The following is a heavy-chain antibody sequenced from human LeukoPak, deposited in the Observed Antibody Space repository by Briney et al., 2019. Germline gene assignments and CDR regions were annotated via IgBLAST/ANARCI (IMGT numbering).Heavy chain of an antibody. CDR3: AREDYGDYDSPFDY. CDR1: GFTFSSYA. CDR2: IWYDGSNK. V-gene: IGHV3-33*08. J-gene: IGHJ4*02. D-gene: IGHD4-17*01. Sequence: PGGSLRLSCAASGFTFSSYAMHWVRQAPGKGLEWVAVIWYDGSNKYYADSVKGRFTISRDNSKNTLYLQMNSLRAEDTAVYYCAREDYGDYDSPFDYWGQGTLVTVSS.